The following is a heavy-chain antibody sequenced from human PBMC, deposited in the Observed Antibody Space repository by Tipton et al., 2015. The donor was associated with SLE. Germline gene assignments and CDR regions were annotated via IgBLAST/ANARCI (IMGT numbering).Heavy chain of an antibody. D-gene: IGHD3-3*01. J-gene: IGHJ2*01. V-gene: IGHV4-39*07. Sequence: TLSLTCTVSGGSISSSSHYWSWIRQPPGKGLEWIGEINHSGSTYYNPSLKSRVTISVDTSKNQFSLKLSSVTAADTAVYYCARDRITIFGVVLDLWGRGTLVTVSS. CDR1: GGSISSSSHY. CDR3: ARDRITIFGVVLDL. CDR2: INHSGST.